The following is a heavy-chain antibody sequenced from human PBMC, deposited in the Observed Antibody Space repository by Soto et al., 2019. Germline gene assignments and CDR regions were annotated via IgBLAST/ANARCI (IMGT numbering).Heavy chain of an antibody. CDR1: GFTFSSYA. V-gene: IGHV3-23*01. Sequence: GGSLRLSCAASGFTFSSYAMSWVRQAPGKGLEWVSAISGSGGSTYYADSVKGRFTISRDNSKNTLYLQMNSLRAEDTAVYYCAKDNRGTVLRFLEWLSSWGQGTLVTVSS. D-gene: IGHD3-3*01. J-gene: IGHJ4*02. CDR3: AKDNRGTVLRFLEWLSS. CDR2: ISGSGGST.